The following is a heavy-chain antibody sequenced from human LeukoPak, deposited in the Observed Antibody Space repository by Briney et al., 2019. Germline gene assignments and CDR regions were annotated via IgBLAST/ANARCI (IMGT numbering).Heavy chain of an antibody. V-gene: IGHV3-30*18. D-gene: IGHD4-17*01. J-gene: IGHJ4*02. Sequence: GGSLRLSCAASGFTFSSHDMHWVRQAPGKGLEWVAIISYDGGKKDYADSVKGRFTISRDNSKNTLYMQMNSLRGEDTAVYYCAKDRSKGYYGDEFDFWGQGTLVTVSS. CDR2: ISYDGGKK. CDR1: GFTFSSHD. CDR3: AKDRSKGYYGDEFDF.